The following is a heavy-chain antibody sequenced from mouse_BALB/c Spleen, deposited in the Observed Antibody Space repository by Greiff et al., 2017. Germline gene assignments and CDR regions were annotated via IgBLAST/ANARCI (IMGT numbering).Heavy chain of an antibody. Sequence: VQLKESGPELVKPGASVKMSCKASGYTFTSYVMHWVKQKPGQGLEWIGYINPYNDGTKYNEKFKGKATLTSDKSSSTAYMELSSLTSEDSAVYYCATLLRLRAMDYWGQGTSVTVSS. CDR3: ATLLRLRAMDY. V-gene: IGHV1-14*01. D-gene: IGHD1-2*01. J-gene: IGHJ4*01. CDR2: INPYNDGT. CDR1: GYTFTSYV.